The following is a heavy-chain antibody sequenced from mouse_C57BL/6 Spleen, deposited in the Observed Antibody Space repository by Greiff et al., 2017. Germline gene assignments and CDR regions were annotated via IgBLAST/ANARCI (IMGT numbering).Heavy chain of an antibody. CDR2: IYPGSGST. V-gene: IGHV1-55*01. CDR3: ARSYYYGSRDYFDY. Sequence: VQLQQPGAELVKPGASVKMSCKASGYTFTSYWITWVKQRPGQGLEWIGDIYPGSGSTNYNEKFKSKATLTVDTSSSTAYMQLSSLTSEDFAVYYCARSYYYGSRDYFDYWGQGTTLTVSS. CDR1: GYTFTSYW. D-gene: IGHD1-1*01. J-gene: IGHJ2*01.